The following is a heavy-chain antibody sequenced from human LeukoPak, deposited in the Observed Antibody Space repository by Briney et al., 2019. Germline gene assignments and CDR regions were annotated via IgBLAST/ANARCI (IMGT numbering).Heavy chain of an antibody. Sequence: GGSLRLSCAASGFTFSSYTMHWVRQAPGMGLEWVSSISSSSSYIYYADSVKGRFTISRDNAKNSLYLQMNSLRAEDTAVYYCALIELGYCSSTSCYWDAFDIWGQGTMVTVS. V-gene: IGHV3-21*01. D-gene: IGHD2-2*01. J-gene: IGHJ3*02. CDR2: ISSSSSYI. CDR3: ALIELGYCSSTSCYWDAFDI. CDR1: GFTFSSYT.